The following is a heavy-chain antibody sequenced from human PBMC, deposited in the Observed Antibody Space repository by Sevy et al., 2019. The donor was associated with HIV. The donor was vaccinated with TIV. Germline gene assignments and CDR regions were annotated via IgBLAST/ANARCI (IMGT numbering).Heavy chain of an antibody. CDR2: ISYDGSNK. Sequence: GGSLRLSCAASGFTFSSYGIHWVRHAPGKGLEWVAFISYDGSNKYYTDSVKGRFTVSRDNSKNTLSLQMNSLRAEDTAVYYCAKARHGGECYSCYYYYHMDVWGQGTTVTVSS. CDR3: AKARHGGECYSCYYYYHMDV. V-gene: IGHV3-30*18. J-gene: IGHJ6*02. D-gene: IGHD2-21*01. CDR1: GFTFSSYG.